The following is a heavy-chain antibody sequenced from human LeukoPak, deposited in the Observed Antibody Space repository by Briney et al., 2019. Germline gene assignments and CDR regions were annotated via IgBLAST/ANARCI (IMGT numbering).Heavy chain of an antibody. J-gene: IGHJ6*03. CDR1: GGTFSSYA. CDR2: ISGYNGYT. CDR3: ARGAGILTGYYSSTGYYYYYMDV. D-gene: IGHD3-9*01. V-gene: IGHV1-18*01. Sequence: ASVKVSCKASGGTFSSYAISWVRQAPGQGLEWMGWISGYNGYTNYAQKLQGRVTMTTDTSTSTAYMELRSLRSDDTAVYYCARGAGILTGYYSSTGYYYYYMDVWGKGTTVTVSS.